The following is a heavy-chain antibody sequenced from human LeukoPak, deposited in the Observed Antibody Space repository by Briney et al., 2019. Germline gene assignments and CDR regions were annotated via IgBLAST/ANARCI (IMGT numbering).Heavy chain of an antibody. CDR1: GFTLSDYW. D-gene: IGHD2-2*01. CDR3: LPLYCSGTGCPLHY. J-gene: IGHJ4*02. Sequence: GGSLRLSCVASGFTLSDYWMHWVRQAPGKGLEWVANIKQDGSQKYYVDSVKGRFTISRDNAKNSLYLQMNSLRAEDTAVYYCLPLYCSGTGCPLHYWGQGTLVTVSS. CDR2: IKQDGSQK. V-gene: IGHV3-7*01.